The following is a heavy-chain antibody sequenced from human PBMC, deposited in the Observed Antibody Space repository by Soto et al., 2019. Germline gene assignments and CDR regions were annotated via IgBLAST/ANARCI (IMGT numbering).Heavy chain of an antibody. CDR3: TRDPYGMDV. V-gene: IGHV3-48*02. J-gene: IGHJ6*02. CDR2: ISISSSTI. CDR1: GFTFSSYT. Sequence: GSLRLSCSASGFTFSSYTMIWVRQAPGKGLEWVSHISISSSTIYYADSVKGRFTISRDNAKNSLYLQMNSLRDEDTAVYYCTRDPYGMDVWGQGTTVTVSS.